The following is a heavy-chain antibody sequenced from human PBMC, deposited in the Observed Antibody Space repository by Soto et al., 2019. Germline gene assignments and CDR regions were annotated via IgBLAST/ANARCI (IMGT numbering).Heavy chain of an antibody. V-gene: IGHV1-69*13. CDR2: IIPIFGTA. CDR3: ARGPDYYGSGRGGRFDY. J-gene: IGHJ4*02. Sequence: SVKVSCKASGGTFGSYAISWVRQAPGQGLEWMGGIIPIFGTANYAQKFQGRVTITADESTSTAYMELSSLRSEDTAVYYCARGPDYYGSGRGGRFDYWGQGTLVTVSS. CDR1: GGTFGSYA. D-gene: IGHD3-10*01.